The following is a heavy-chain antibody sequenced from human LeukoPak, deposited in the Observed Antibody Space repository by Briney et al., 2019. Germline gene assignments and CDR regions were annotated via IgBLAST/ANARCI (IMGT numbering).Heavy chain of an antibody. CDR2: VRYDETTK. V-gene: IGHV3-30*02. CDR3: ASELYCSINSCYTGIDY. Sequence: QPGGSLRLSCAASGFTFSNYGMHWVRQAPGKGLEWVAFVRYDETTKFYADSVKGRFTISRDSSKNTLYLQMNSLRADDTAVYYCASELYCSINSCYTGIDYWGQGTLVTVSS. J-gene: IGHJ4*02. CDR1: GFTFSNYG. D-gene: IGHD2-2*02.